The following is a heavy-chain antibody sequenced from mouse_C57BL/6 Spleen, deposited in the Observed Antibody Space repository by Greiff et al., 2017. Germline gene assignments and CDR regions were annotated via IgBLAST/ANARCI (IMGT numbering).Heavy chain of an antibody. CDR2: IYPGDGDT. Sequence: ESGPELVKPGASVKISCKASGYAFSSSWMNWVKQRPGTGLEWIGRIYPGDGDTNYNGKFKGKATLTADKSSSTAYMQLSSLTSEDSAVYFCARSDGYPYYFDYWGQGTTLTVSS. CDR3: ARSDGYPYYFDY. CDR1: GYAFSSSW. V-gene: IGHV1-82*01. J-gene: IGHJ2*01. D-gene: IGHD2-3*01.